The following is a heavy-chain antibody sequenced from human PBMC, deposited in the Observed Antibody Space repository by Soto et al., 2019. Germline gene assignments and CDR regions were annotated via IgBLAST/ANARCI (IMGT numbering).Heavy chain of an antibody. CDR1: GLSFSKAW. CDR3: AHPRGYGVFDAYDI. CDR2: IKSKADDGTI. J-gene: IGHJ3*02. V-gene: IGHV3-15*01. Sequence: PGGSLRLSCAASGLSFSKAWMNWVRQAPGKGLEWVGRIKSKADDGTIEYAAPVRGRFTISRDDSENTLYLQMDSLKTEDTAVYYCAHPRGYGVFDAYDIWGQGTMVTVSS. D-gene: IGHD4-17*01.